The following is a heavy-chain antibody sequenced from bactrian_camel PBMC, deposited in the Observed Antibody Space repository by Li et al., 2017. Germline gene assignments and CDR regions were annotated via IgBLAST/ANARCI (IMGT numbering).Heavy chain of an antibody. CDR3: GKPIGSWRGVPLD. CDR1: GFTFDESN. V-gene: IGHV3S36*01. Sequence: VQLVESGGGSVQAGGSLRLSCAASGFTFDESNMGWYRQAPGKGLEWVSHVVSGGRNTYYAASVKGRFTISKDNDKNTLYLQLNSLKTEDTAMYYCGKPIGSWRGVPLDWGQGTQVTVS. D-gene: IGHD1*01. CDR2: VVSGGRNT. J-gene: IGHJ4*01.